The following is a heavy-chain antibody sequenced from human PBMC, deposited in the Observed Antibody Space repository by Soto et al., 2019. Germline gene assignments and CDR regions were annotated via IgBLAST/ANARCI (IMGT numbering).Heavy chain of an antibody. Sequence: ASVKVSCKVSGYTLTELSIHWVRQAPGEGLEWMGGFDLENGETIYAQRFQGRVTMTEESSADTPYMELSSLRSEDTAVYYCAIEDRRSNQFDHWGQGTMVTVSS. J-gene: IGHJ4*02. CDR3: AIEDRRSNQFDH. V-gene: IGHV1-24*01. D-gene: IGHD6-13*01. CDR2: FDLENGET. CDR1: GYTLTELS.